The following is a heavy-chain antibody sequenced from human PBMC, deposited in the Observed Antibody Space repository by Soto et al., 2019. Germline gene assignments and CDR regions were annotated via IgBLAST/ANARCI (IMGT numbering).Heavy chain of an antibody. Sequence: QVQLVESGGGVVQPGRSLRLSCAASGFTFSSYGMHWVRQAPGKGLEWVAVISYDGSNKYYADSVKGRFTISRDNSKNTLYLQMNSLRAEDTAVYYCAKVVAAAGKPRYYYYGMDVWGQGTTVTVSS. V-gene: IGHV3-30*18. CDR3: AKVVAAAGKPRYYYYGMDV. CDR1: GFTFSSYG. D-gene: IGHD6-13*01. CDR2: ISYDGSNK. J-gene: IGHJ6*02.